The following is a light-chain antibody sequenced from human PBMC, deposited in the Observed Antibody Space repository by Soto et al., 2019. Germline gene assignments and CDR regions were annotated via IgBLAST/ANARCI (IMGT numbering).Light chain of an antibody. CDR1: QSVSSD. CDR3: QQYSNWPLS. V-gene: IGKV3-15*01. J-gene: IGKJ4*01. Sequence: EIVLTQSPATLSVSPGERATLSCRASQSVSSDLAWYHQKPGQAPRLLIYGASTRATGIPARFSGSGSGTDFTLIISSLQSEDSAVYYCQQYSNWPLSFGGGTKVDI. CDR2: GAS.